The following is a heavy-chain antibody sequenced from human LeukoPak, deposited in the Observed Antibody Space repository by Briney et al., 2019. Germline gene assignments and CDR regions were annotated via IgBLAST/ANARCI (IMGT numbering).Heavy chain of an antibody. V-gene: IGHV3-9*01. D-gene: IGHD2-2*01. CDR3: AKGDTIKGADY. CDR1: GFTFDDYA. Sequence: GGSLRLSCAASGFTFDDYAMHWVRQAPGKGLEWVSGISWNSGSIGYADSVKGRFTISRDNSKNSLYLQMNSLRTEDTALYYCAKGDTIKGADYWGQGTLVTVSS. J-gene: IGHJ4*02. CDR2: ISWNSGSI.